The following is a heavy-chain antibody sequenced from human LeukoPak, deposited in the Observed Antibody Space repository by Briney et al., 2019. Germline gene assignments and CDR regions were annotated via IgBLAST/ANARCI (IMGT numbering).Heavy chain of an antibody. CDR1: GGSISSSSYY. Sequence: PSETLSLTCTVSGGSISSSSYYWGWIRQPPGKGLEWIGYIYYSGSTNYNPSLKSRVTISVDTSKNQFSLKLSSVTAADTAVYYCARGPYYYDSSGYHLTRWGQGTLVTVSS. CDR3: ARGPYYYDSSGYHLTR. CDR2: IYYSGST. V-gene: IGHV4-61*05. J-gene: IGHJ4*02. D-gene: IGHD3-22*01.